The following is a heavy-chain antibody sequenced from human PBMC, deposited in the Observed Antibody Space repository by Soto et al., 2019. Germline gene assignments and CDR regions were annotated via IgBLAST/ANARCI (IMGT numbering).Heavy chain of an antibody. CDR1: GFTFDDYA. CDR2: ISWNSGSI. J-gene: IGHJ6*03. V-gene: IGHV3-9*01. Sequence: EVQLVESGGGLVQPGRSLRLSCAASGFTFDDYAMHWVRQAPGKGLEWVSCISWNSGSIGYADSVKGRFTISRDNAKNSLYLQMNSLRAEDTALYYCAKGHLYYSYYMDVWGKGTTVTVSS. CDR3: AKGHLYYSYYMDV.